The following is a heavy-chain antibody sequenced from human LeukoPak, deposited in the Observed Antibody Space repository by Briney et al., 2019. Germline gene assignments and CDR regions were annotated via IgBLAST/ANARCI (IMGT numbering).Heavy chain of an antibody. Sequence: LRLSCAASGFTFDDYAMHWVRQAPGKGLEWIGYVYHSGSTYYNPSLKSRVTISVDRSKNQFSLKLSSVTAADTAVYYCARVGCSGGSCYSGWFDPWGQGTLVTVSS. CDR3: ARVGCSGGSCYSGWFDP. J-gene: IGHJ5*02. CDR2: VYHSGST. V-gene: IGHV4-30-2*01. CDR1: GFTFDDYA. D-gene: IGHD2-15*01.